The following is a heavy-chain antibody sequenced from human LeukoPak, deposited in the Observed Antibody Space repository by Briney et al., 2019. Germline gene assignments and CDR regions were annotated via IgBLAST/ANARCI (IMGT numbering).Heavy chain of an antibody. V-gene: IGHV3-30*01. CDR2: ISHDGSNK. J-gene: IGHJ4*02. Sequence: GRSLRLSCAASGFTFSSYAMHWVRQAPGKGLEWVAVISHDGSNKYYADSVKGRFTISRDNSKNTLYLQMNSLRAEDTAVYYCARDYYYDSSGYSPDYWGQGTLVTVSS. CDR3: ARDYYYDSSGYSPDY. D-gene: IGHD3-22*01. CDR1: GFTFSSYA.